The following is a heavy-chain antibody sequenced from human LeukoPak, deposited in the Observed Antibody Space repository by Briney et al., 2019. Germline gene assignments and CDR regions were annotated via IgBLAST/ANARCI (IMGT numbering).Heavy chain of an antibody. D-gene: IGHD3-16*01. J-gene: IGHJ4*02. CDR1: GGPISTYY. V-gene: IGHV4-4*07. CDR3: ARGEWNFDY. Sequence: PSETLSLTCTVSGGPISTYYWSWIRQPAGKGLEWIGRFYSSGSTNYNPSLKSRVTMSVDTSKNQFSLKLTSVTAADTAVYYCARGEWNFDYWGQGTLVTVSS. CDR2: FYSSGST.